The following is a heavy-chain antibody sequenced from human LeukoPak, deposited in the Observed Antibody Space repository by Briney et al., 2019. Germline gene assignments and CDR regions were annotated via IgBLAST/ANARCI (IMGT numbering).Heavy chain of an antibody. CDR3: ASTVAGLRH. CDR1: GVSFSSGDYY. Sequence: SQTLSLTCTVSGVSFSSGDYYWSWIRQPPGKGLEWIGYIYYSGSTYYNASLKSRVTISVDTSKNQFSLKLSSVTAPDTAVYYGASTVAGLRHWGQGTLVTVSS. D-gene: IGHD6-13*01. CDR2: IYYSGST. V-gene: IGHV4-30-4*01. J-gene: IGHJ4*02.